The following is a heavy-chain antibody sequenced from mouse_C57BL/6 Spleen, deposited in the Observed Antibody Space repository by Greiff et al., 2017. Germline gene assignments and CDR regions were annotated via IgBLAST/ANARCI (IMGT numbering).Heavy chain of an antibody. CDR2: IRGDGST. J-gene: IGHJ4*01. Sequence: QVQLQQSGPGLVAPSQSLSITCTVSGFSLTSYGVSWVRQPPGKGLEWLGVIRGDGSTNYHSALISRLSISKDNSKSQVFLKLNSLQTTDTATYYCAIINGSYYAMDYWGQGTSVPVAS. V-gene: IGHV2-3*01. D-gene: IGHD2-2*01. CDR3: AIINGSYYAMDY. CDR1: GFSLTSYG.